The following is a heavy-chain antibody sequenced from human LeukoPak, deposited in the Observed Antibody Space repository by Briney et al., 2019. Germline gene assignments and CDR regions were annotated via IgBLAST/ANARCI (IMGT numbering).Heavy chain of an antibody. CDR3: ARDQLYSSDRGMAFDI. V-gene: IGHV4-30-2*01. D-gene: IGHD6-25*01. J-gene: IGHJ3*02. Sequence: SQTLSLTCTVSGGSISSGGYYWSWIRQPPGKGLEWIGYIYHSGSIYYNPSLKSRVTISVDRSKNQFSLKLSSVTAADTAVYYCARDQLYSSDRGMAFDIWGQGTMVTVSS. CDR2: IYHSGSI. CDR1: GGSISSGGYY.